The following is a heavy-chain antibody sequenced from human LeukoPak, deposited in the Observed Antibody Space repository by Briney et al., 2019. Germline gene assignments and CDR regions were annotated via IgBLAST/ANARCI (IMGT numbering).Heavy chain of an antibody. CDR2: ISWNSGSI. J-gene: IGHJ4*02. Sequence: PGGSLSLSCAASGFTFDDYAMHWLRQAPGKGLEWVSGISWNSGSIGYADSVKGRFTISRDNAKNSLYLQMNSLRAEDTALYYCAKDSVAVGATSSSLDYWGQGTLVTVSS. D-gene: IGHD1-26*01. V-gene: IGHV3-9*01. CDR3: AKDSVAVGATSSSLDY. CDR1: GFTFDDYA.